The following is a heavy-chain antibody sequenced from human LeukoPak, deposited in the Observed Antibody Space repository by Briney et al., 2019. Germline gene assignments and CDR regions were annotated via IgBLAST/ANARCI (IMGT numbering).Heavy chain of an antibody. D-gene: IGHD2/OR15-2a*01. CDR3: ARDILSQGPDAFDI. J-gene: IGHJ3*02. CDR1: GFTVSSNY. V-gene: IGHV3-53*01. CDR2: IYSGGST. Sequence: GSLRHSCAASGFTVSSNYMSWVRQAPGKGLEWVSVIYSGGSTYYADSVKGRFTISRDNSKNTLYLQMNSLRAEDTAVYYCARDILSQGPDAFDIWGQGTMVTVSS.